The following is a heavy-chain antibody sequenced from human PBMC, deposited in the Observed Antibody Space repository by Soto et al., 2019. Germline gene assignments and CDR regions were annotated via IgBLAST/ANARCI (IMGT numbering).Heavy chain of an antibody. J-gene: IGHJ3*02. CDR3: ARGGRYSSGWYEAHAFDI. Sequence: GESLKISCKGSGYSFTSYSMNWVRQAPGKGLEWVSSISSSSSYIYYADSVKGRFTISRDNAKNSLYLQMNSLRAEDTAVYYCARGGRYSSGWYEAHAFDIWGQGTMVTVSS. CDR2: ISSSSSYI. V-gene: IGHV3-21*01. D-gene: IGHD6-19*01. CDR1: GYSFTSYS.